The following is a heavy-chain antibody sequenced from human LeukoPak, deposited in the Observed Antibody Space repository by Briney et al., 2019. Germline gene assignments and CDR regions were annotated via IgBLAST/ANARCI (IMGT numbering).Heavy chain of an antibody. CDR2: IYHSGST. Sequence: SETLSLTCAVSGGSISRGGYSWSWIRQPPGKGLEWIGYIYHSGSTYYNPSLKSRVTISVDRSKNQFSLKLSSVTAADTAVYYCARYYDGFDPWGQGTLVTVSS. J-gene: IGHJ5*02. CDR3: ARYYDGFDP. D-gene: IGHD3-3*01. CDR1: GGSISRGGYS. V-gene: IGHV4-30-2*01.